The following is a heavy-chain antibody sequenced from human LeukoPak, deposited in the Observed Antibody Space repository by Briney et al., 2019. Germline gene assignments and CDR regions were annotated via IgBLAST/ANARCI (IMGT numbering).Heavy chain of an antibody. V-gene: IGHV4-39*07. CDR2: VNDGGSA. CDR1: GGSISGSRYY. Sequence: SETLSLTCSVSGGSISGSRYYWGWIRQPPAKGLEWVATVNDGGSALYNPSLRSLTTISVDTSKNQFSLRLASVTAADTAVYYCAREPDAWGQGTLVTVSS. J-gene: IGHJ5*02. CDR3: AREPDA.